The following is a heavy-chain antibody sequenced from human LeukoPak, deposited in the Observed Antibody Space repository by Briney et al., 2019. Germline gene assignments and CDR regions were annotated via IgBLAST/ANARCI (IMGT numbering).Heavy chain of an antibody. CDR3: ARDGEDHYYDY. CDR2: IYIGGTI. V-gene: IGHV3-66*01. J-gene: IGHJ4*02. CDR1: GFTVSSNH. D-gene: IGHD3-10*01. Sequence: GGSLRLSCAASGFTVSSNHMSWVRQAPGKGLEWVSVIYIGGTIYYADSVKGRFTISRDNSMNAVYLEMNSLRAEDTAVYYCARDGEDHYYDYWGQGTLVTVST.